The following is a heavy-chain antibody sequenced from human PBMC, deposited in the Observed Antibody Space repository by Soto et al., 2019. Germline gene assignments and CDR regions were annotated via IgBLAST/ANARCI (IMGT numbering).Heavy chain of an antibody. CDR3: ARGKIVGP. J-gene: IGHJ5*02. CDR1: GGSISSFH. Sequence: TSETLSLTCTVSGGSISSFHWGWIRQPPGKGLEWIGYIYNSGSTNYNPSLKSRVTISVDTSKNQFSLKLTSVTAADTAVYYCARGKIVGPWGQGTLVTVSS. V-gene: IGHV4-59*01. CDR2: IYNSGST. D-gene: IGHD3-22*01.